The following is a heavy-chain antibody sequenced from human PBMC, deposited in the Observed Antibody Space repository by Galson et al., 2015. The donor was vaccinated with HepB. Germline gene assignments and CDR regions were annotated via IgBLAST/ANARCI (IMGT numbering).Heavy chain of an antibody. CDR1: GFTFSSYG. CDR2: ISYDGSNK. J-gene: IGHJ4*02. CDR3: AKDMGHNDY. D-gene: IGHD1-14*01. V-gene: IGHV3-30*18. Sequence: SLRLSCAASGFTFSSYGIHWVRQAPGKGLEWVAVISYDGSNKYYADSVKGRFTISRDNSKNTLYLQMNSLRAEDTAVYYCAKDMGHNDYWGQGTLVTVSS.